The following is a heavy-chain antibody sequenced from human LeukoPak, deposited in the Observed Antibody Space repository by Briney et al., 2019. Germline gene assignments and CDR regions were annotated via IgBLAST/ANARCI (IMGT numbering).Heavy chain of an antibody. CDR2: IWYDGTNK. J-gene: IGHJ4*02. V-gene: IGHV3-33*01. D-gene: IGHD3-22*01. Sequence: GGSLRLSCVASGFTFSSYGMHWVRQAPGKGLEWVAVIWYDGTNKYHADSVKGRFTISRDSSKNTLYLQMNSLRAEDTAIYYCARAAYDNSGYLTLWGQGTLVTVSS. CDR1: GFTFSSYG. CDR3: ARAAYDNSGYLTL.